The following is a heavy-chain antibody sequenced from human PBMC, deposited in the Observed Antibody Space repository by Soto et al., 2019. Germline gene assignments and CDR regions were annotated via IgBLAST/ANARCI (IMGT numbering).Heavy chain of an antibody. Sequence: PWETWSLTSGVKVGRFMGYDGSWTRSPQGRGLEWMGEMTPGVSSNYNPSLKIRVTVSVDTSKPQFSLQLTSVTAADTAVYYCASGISRGRVGNWFNHWRQGSLV. CDR1: VGRFMGYD. CDR2: MTPGVSS. D-gene: IGHD3-10*01. V-gene: IGHV4-34*01. CDR3: ASGISRGRVGNWFNH. J-gene: IGHJ5*02.